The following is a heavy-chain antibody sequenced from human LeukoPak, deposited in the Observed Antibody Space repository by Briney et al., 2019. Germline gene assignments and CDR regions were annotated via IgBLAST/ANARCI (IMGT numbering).Heavy chain of an antibody. J-gene: IGHJ4*02. V-gene: IGHV6-1*01. CDR2: TYYRSKWYN. D-gene: IGHD2-2*01. CDR3: ARDPIGYCSSTSCHPYFDY. Sequence: SQTLSLTCAISGDSVSSNSAAWNWIRQSPSRGLEWLGRTYYRSKWYNDYAVSVKSRITINPDTSKNQFSLQLNSVTPEDTAVYYCARDPIGYCSSTSCHPYFDYWGQGTLVTVSS. CDR1: GDSVSSNSAA.